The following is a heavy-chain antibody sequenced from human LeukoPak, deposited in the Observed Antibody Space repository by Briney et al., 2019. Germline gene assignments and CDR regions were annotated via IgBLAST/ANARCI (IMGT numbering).Heavy chain of an antibody. V-gene: IGHV4-4*07. J-gene: IGHJ4*02. D-gene: IGHD4-23*01. Sequence: SETLSLTCTVSGGSISSYYWSWIRQPAGKGLGWIGRIYTSGSTNYNPSLKSRVTMSVDTSKNQFSLKLSSVTAADTAVYYCASDYGGRKYWGQGTLVTVSS. CDR1: GGSISSYY. CDR2: IYTSGST. CDR3: ASDYGGRKY.